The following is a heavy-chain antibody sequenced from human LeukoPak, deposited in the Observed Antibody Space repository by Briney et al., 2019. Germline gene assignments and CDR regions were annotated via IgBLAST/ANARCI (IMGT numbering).Heavy chain of an antibody. CDR3: AKGKPSYYYYSSGLDY. CDR2: ISWDGGST. V-gene: IGHV3-43*01. CDR1: GFTFDDYT. D-gene: IGHD3-22*01. J-gene: IGHJ4*02. Sequence: GGSLRLSCAASGFTFDDYTMHWVRQAPGKGLEWVSLISWDGGSTYYADSVKGRFTISRDNSKNSLYLQMNSLRTEDTALYYCAKGKPSYYYYSSGLDYWGQGTLVTVSS.